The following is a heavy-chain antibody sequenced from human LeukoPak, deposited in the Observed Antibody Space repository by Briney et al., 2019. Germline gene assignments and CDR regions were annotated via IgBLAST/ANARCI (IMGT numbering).Heavy chain of an antibody. CDR2: ISYDGSNK. CDR1: GFTFSSYG. CDR3: AKDLYYYDSSGYLGSPSAIDY. V-gene: IGHV3-30*18. Sequence: GGSLRLSCAASGFTFSSYGMHWVRQAPGKGLEWVAVISYDGSNKYYADSVKGRFTISRDNSKNTLYLQMNSLRAEDTAVYYCAKDLYYYDSSGYLGSPSAIDYWGQGTLVTVSS. J-gene: IGHJ4*02. D-gene: IGHD3-22*01.